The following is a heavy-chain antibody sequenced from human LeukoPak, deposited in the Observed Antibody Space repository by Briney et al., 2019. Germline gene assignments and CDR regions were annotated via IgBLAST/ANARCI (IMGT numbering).Heavy chain of an antibody. CDR2: ISSSGSTI. Sequence: GGSLRLSCAASGFTFSDYYMSWIRQAPGKGLEWVSYISSSGSTIYYADSVKGRFTISRDNAKNSLYLQMNSLRAEDTAVHYCARTLITMVRGVIGYWGQGTLVTVSS. CDR3: ARTLITMVRGVIGY. V-gene: IGHV3-11*01. J-gene: IGHJ4*02. D-gene: IGHD3-10*01. CDR1: GFTFSDYY.